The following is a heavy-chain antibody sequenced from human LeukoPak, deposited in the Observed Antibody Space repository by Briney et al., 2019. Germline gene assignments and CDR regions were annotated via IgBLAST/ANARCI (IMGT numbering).Heavy chain of an antibody. V-gene: IGHV4-59*01. CDR1: GGSISSYY. CDR2: IYYSGST. Sequence: PSETLSLTCTVSGGSISSYYWSWIRQLPGKGLEWIGYIYYSGSTNYNPSLKSRVTISVDTSKNQFSLKLSSVTAADTAVYYCARAVIAVAASDWFDPWGQGTLVTVSS. D-gene: IGHD6-19*01. J-gene: IGHJ5*02. CDR3: ARAVIAVAASDWFDP.